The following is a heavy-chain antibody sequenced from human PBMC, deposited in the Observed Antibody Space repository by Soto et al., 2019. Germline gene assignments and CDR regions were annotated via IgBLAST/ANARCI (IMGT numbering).Heavy chain of an antibody. J-gene: IGHJ4*02. D-gene: IGHD6-19*01. CDR3: ARNPTGSGWTFDY. CDR1: GFTFSSYD. Sequence: QLQLVESGGGVVQPGRSLRLSCAASGFTFSSYDMHWVRQAPGKGLEWVAVLWYDGSNQYYADSVKGRFTISRDNSKNTLYLQMSSLRAEDTAIYYCARNPTGSGWTFDYWGQGTLVTVSS. V-gene: IGHV3-33*01. CDR2: LWYDGSNQ.